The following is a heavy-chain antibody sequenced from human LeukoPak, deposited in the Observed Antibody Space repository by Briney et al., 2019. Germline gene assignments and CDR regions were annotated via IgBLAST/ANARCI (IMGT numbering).Heavy chain of an antibody. Sequence: GGSLRLSCAASGFTFSSYGMHWVRQAPGKGLEWVAVISYDGSNKYYADSVKGRFTISRDNSKNTLYLQMNSLRAEDTAVYYCAKLGLWGCERYNWNDGFGYWGQGTLVTVSS. V-gene: IGHV3-30*18. CDR2: ISYDGSNK. J-gene: IGHJ4*02. CDR3: AKLGLWGCERYNWNDGFGY. D-gene: IGHD1-1*01. CDR1: GFTFSSYG.